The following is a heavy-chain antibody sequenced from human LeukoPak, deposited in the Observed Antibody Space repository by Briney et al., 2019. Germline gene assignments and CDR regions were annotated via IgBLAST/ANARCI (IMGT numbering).Heavy chain of an antibody. Sequence: PGGSLRLSCAASGFTFHDYGMSWVRQAPGKGLEWVSGINWNGGSTVYADSVKGRFTISRDNAKNSLYLQTNSLRAEDTALYYCATSTWSIWSFAYWGQGTLVTVSS. CDR1: GFTFHDYG. J-gene: IGHJ4*02. V-gene: IGHV3-20*04. CDR3: ATSTWSIWSFAY. D-gene: IGHD6-13*01. CDR2: INWNGGST.